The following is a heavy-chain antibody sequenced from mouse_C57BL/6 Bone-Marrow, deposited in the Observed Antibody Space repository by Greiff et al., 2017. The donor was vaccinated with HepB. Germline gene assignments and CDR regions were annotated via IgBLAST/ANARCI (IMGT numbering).Heavy chain of an antibody. J-gene: IGHJ4*01. CDR2: IYPGSGST. Sequence: QVQLQQPGAELVKPGASVKMSCKASGYTFTSYWITWVKQRPGQGLEWIGDIYPGSGSTNYNEKFKSKATLTVDKSSSTAYMQLSSLTSEDSAVYYCARGWWAVDCWGQGTSVTVSS. V-gene: IGHV1-55*01. D-gene: IGHD1-1*02. CDR1: GYTFTSYW. CDR3: ARGWWAVDC.